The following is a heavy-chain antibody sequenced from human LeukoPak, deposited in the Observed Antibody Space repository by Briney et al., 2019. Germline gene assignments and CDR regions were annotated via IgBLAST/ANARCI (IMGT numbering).Heavy chain of an antibody. CDR2: IKQDGSEK. V-gene: IGHV3-7*01. Sequence: PGGSLRLSCAASGFTFSSYWMSWVRQAPGKGLEWVANIKQDGSEKYYVDSVKGRFTISRDNAKNSLYLQMNSLRAEDTAVYYCARDWGGYCSGGSCRPLQSSFDYWGQGTLVTVSS. CDR1: GFTFSSYW. J-gene: IGHJ4*02. D-gene: IGHD2-15*01. CDR3: ARDWGGYCSGGSCRPLQSSFDY.